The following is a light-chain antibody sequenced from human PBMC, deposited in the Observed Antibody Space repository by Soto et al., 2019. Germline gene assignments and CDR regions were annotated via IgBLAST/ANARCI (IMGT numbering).Light chain of an antibody. CDR3: LHASSLLWP. CDR1: QSISYY. V-gene: IGKV1-5*03. Sequence: FQMTQYTYTLSASIGERVTITCRASQSISYYLAWYQQKPGKAPKLLIYKASTVESRVPSRFSGSGTGTDFTLTISSLQPEDFASYYSLHASSLLWPFGEGTKVDIK. CDR2: KAS. J-gene: IGKJ1*01.